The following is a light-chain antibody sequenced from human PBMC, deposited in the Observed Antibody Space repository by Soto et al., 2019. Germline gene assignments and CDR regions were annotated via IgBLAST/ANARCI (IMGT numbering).Light chain of an antibody. J-gene: IGKJ1*01. V-gene: IGKV1-5*01. Sequence: DIQMTQSPSTLSASVGGRVTITCRASQRVGTWVAWYQQKPGKAPKLLIYGASNLESGVPSRFIGSGSGTEFTLTITTLPPDDFATYFCQHYRRNTWSFGPGTKVDI. CDR2: GAS. CDR3: QHYRRNTWS. CDR1: QRVGTW.